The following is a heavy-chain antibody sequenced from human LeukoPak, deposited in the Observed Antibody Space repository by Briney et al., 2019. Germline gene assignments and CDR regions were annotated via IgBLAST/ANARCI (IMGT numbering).Heavy chain of an antibody. CDR2: ISGSGGST. CDR3: AKDGVATITFDY. V-gene: IGHV3-23*01. CDR1: GFTFSRYA. D-gene: IGHD2-15*01. J-gene: IGHJ4*02. Sequence: GGSLRLSCTASGFTFSRYAMSWVRQAPGKGLEWVSVISGSGGSTYYADPVKGRFTISRDNSKNTLYLQMNSLRAEDTAVYYCAKDGVATITFDYWGQGTLVTVSS.